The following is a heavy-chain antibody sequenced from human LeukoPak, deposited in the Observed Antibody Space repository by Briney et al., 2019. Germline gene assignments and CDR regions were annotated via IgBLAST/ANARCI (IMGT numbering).Heavy chain of an antibody. J-gene: IGHJ4*02. CDR1: GFTFSSYS. D-gene: IGHD3-10*01. CDR3: ARETGNYYGSGSYGVDY. CDR2: ISSSSSTI. V-gene: IGHV3-48*01. Sequence: AGGSLRLSCAASGFTFSSYSMNWVRQAPGKGLEWVSYISSSSSTIYYADSVKGRFTISRDNAKNSLYLQMNSLRAEDTAVYYCARETGNYYGSGSYGVDYWGQGTLVTVSS.